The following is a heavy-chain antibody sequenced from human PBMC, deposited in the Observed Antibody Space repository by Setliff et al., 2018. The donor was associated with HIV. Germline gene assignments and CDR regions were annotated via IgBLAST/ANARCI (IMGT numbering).Heavy chain of an antibody. CDR3: ARVRSYGSAYDAFDV. D-gene: IGHD3-10*01. V-gene: IGHV4-31*03. CDR1: GGSISSGGYY. Sequence: PSETLSLTCTVSGGSISSGGYYWSWIRQHPGKGLEYIGYIYYSGSTYYNPSLKSRVTISVDTSKNQFSLRLTSVTAADTAVYYCARVRSYGSAYDAFDVWGPGTMVTVSS. CDR2: IYYSGST. J-gene: IGHJ3*01.